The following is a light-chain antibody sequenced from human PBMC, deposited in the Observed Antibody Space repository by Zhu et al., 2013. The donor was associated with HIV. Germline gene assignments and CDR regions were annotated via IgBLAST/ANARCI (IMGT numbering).Light chain of an antibody. J-gene: IGKJ4*01. V-gene: IGKV1-39*01. CDR3: QQSYSTPLT. CDR2: AAS. Sequence: IQLTQSPSSLSASVGDRVTITCRANQGISSYLAWYQQKPGKAPKLLIYAASTLQSGVPSRFSGSGSGTYFTLTISSLQPEDFASYYCQQSYSTPLTFGGGTKVEIK. CDR1: QGISSY.